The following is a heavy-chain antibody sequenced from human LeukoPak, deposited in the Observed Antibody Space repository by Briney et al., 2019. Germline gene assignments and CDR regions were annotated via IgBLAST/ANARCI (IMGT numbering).Heavy chain of an antibody. CDR1: RLTYSSYR. J-gene: IGHJ4*02. CDR2: IKQDGSEK. Sequence: GGSVRLSCAVCRLTYSSYRMSWVQQAPGKGLEWVANIKQDGSEKYYVDSVKGRFTIPRDNAKNSLFLRITCLRAEDTAVYYCARGEYYFDGGYWGQGTLVTVSS. D-gene: IGHD3-9*01. CDR3: ARGEYYFDGGY. V-gene: IGHV3-7*04.